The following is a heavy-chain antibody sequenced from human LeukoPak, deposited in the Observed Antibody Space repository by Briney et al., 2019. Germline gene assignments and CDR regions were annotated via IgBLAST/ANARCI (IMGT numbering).Heavy chain of an antibody. D-gene: IGHD3-22*01. J-gene: IGHJ4*02. CDR2: IIPIFGTA. CDR3: ARVSYYYDSSGYRDDY. Sequence: SVKVSCKASGGTFSSYAISWVRQAPGQGLEWMGGIIPIFGTANYAQKFQGRVTITADKSTSTAYMELSSLRSEDTAVYYCARVSYYYDSSGYRDDYWGQGTLVTVSS. CDR1: GGTFSSYA. V-gene: IGHV1-69*06.